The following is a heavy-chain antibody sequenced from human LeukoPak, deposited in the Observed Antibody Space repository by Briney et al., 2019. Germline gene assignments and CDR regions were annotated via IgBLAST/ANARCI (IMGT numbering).Heavy chain of an antibody. Sequence: GASVKVSCKASGYTFTSYGISWVRQAPGQGLEWMGWISAYNGNTNYAQKLQGRVTMTTDTSTSTAYMELRSLRSGDTAVYYCASPSRVAGDAFDIWGQGTMVTVSS. V-gene: IGHV1-18*01. CDR1: GYTFTSYG. CDR3: ASPSRVAGDAFDI. J-gene: IGHJ3*02. D-gene: IGHD6-19*01. CDR2: ISAYNGNT.